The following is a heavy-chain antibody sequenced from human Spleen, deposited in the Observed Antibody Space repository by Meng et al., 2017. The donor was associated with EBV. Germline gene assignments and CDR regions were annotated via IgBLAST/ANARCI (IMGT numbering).Heavy chain of an antibody. Sequence: GPGLVKPPPAPPPTCAISGDSVSSNNAAWNWIRQSPSRGLEWLGRTYYRSNWYNDYAVSVRSRLTINPDTSKNQFSLQLRSVTPEDTAVYYCTRTPHSSADWFDPWGQGTLVTVSS. CDR3: TRTPHSSADWFDP. J-gene: IGHJ5*02. D-gene: IGHD1-26*01. CDR2: TYYRSNWYN. CDR1: GDSVSSNNAA. V-gene: IGHV6-1*01.